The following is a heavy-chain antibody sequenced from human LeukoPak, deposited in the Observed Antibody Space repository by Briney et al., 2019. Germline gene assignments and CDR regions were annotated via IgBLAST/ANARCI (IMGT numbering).Heavy chain of an antibody. V-gene: IGHV3-9*01. CDR2: ISWNSGSI. CDR3: AKDYYYDSSGYPVYFDY. D-gene: IGHD3-22*01. Sequence: GRSLRLSCAAPGFTFDDYAMHWVRQAPGKGLEWVSGISWNSGSIGYADSVKGRFTISRDNAKNSLYLQMNSLRAEDTALYYCAKDYYYDSSGYPVYFDYWGQGTLVTVSS. CDR1: GFTFDDYA. J-gene: IGHJ4*02.